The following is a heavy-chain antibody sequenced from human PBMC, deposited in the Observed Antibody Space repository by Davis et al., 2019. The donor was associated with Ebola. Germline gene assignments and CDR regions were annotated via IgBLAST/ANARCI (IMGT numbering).Heavy chain of an antibody. V-gene: IGHV4-61*05. D-gene: IGHD2-2*01. CDR1: GGSISSSSYY. CDR2: IYYSGST. Sequence: MPSETLSLTCAVSGGSISSSSYYWSWIRQPPGKGLEWIGYIYYSGSTNYNPSLKSRVTISVDTSKNQFSLKLSSVTAADTAVYYCAGLYCSSTSCSYGMDVWGQGTTVTVSS. J-gene: IGHJ6*02. CDR3: AGLYCSSTSCSYGMDV.